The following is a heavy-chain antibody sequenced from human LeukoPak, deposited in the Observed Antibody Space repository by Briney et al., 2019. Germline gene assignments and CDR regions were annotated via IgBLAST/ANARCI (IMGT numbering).Heavy chain of an antibody. CDR3: TKSLDCSRTTCDS. CDR1: GFTFSNAW. V-gene: IGHV3-15*01. J-gene: IGHJ5*01. D-gene: IGHD2-2*01. CDR2: IRSKANGGTA. Sequence: PGGSLRLSCKASGFTFSNAWMSWVRQAPGKRLEWVGRIRSKANGGTADYAAPVIGRFTISRDDSRNMLYLQVSSLKTEDTAVYYCTKSLDCSRTTCDSWGQGTLVTVSS.